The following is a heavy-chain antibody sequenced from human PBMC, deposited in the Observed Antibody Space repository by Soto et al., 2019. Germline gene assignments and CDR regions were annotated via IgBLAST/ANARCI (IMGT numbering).Heavy chain of an antibody. CDR1: GFTFSSYA. CDR2: ISGSGGTT. J-gene: IGHJ4*02. D-gene: IGHD3-22*01. Sequence: GGSLRLSCATSGFTFSSYAMSWVRQAPGKGLEWVSAISGSGGTTHHTDSLKGRFTISRDHSKNTMFLQMNSLRSEDTAVYYCAADFPPYYYDSSGYYSALWGQGTLVTVSS. CDR3: AADFPPYYYDSSGYYSAL. V-gene: IGHV3-23*01.